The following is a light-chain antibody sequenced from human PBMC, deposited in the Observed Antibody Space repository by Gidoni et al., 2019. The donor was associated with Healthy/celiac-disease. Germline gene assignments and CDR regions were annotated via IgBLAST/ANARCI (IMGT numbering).Light chain of an antibody. CDR1: QSVSSK. CDR3: QQYNSWPQT. Sequence: DILMTQSPATVSVSAGDRATLSCRASQSVSSKLAWYQQKPGKAPRLLIYAASTRASGIPARFSGSGSGTEFTLTISSLQSEDFATYYCQQYNSWPQTFGQGTKVEIK. J-gene: IGKJ1*01. CDR2: AAS. V-gene: IGKV3-15*01.